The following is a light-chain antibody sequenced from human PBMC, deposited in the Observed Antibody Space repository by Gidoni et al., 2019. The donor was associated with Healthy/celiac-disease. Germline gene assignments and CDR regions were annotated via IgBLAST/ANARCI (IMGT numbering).Light chain of an antibody. J-gene: IGLJ1*01. V-gene: IGLV1-40*01. Sequence: HSVLTQPPSVSAAPRQRVTISCTGSSSNIGAGYDVHWYQQLPGTAPKLLIYGNSNRPSGVPDRFSGSKSGTSASLAITGLQAEDEADYYCQSYDSSLSGYVFGTGTKVTVL. CDR3: QSYDSSLSGYV. CDR1: SSNIGAGYD. CDR2: GNS.